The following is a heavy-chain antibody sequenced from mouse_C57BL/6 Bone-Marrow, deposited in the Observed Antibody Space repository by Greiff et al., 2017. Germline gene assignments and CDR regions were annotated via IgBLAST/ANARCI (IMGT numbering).Heavy chain of an antibody. V-gene: IGHV1-62-2*01. CDR3: ARHENYDPSMDY. J-gene: IGHJ4*01. CDR2: FYPGSGSI. CDR1: GYTFTEYT. Sequence: VQRVESGAELVKPGASVKLSCKASGYTFTEYTIHWVKQRSGQGLEWIGWFYPGSGSIKYNEKFKDKATLTADKSSSTVYMELSRLTSEDSAVYFCARHENYDPSMDYWGQGTSVTVSS. D-gene: IGHD2-4*01.